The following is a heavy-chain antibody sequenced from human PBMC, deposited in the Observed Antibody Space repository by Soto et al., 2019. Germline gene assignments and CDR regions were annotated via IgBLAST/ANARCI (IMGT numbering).Heavy chain of an antibody. V-gene: IGHV1-46*01. CDR2: INPSGGST. CDR1: GYTFTSYY. J-gene: IGHJ6*02. CDR3: AGVIVATIRGVENYYYYYGMDV. Sequence: GASVKVSCKASGYTFTSYYMHWVRQAPGQGLEWMGIINPSGGSTSYAQKFQGRVTMTRDTSTSTVYMELSSLRSEDTAVYYCAGVIVATIRGVENYYYYYGMDVWGQGTTVTVSS. D-gene: IGHD5-12*01.